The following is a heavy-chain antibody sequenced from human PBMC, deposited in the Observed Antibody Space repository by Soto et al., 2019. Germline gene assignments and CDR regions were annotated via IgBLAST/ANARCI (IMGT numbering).Heavy chain of an antibody. D-gene: IGHD3-16*02. CDR3: ARDVAPGELSYNDY. V-gene: IGHV3-7*01. CDR1: GFTFSSYW. CDR2: IKQDGSEK. J-gene: IGHJ4*02. Sequence: GGSLRLSCAASGFTFSSYWMSWVRQAPGKGLEWVANIKQDGSEKYYVDSVKGRFTISRDNAKNSLYLQMNSLRAEDTAVYYCARDVAPGELSYNDYWGQGTLVTVSS.